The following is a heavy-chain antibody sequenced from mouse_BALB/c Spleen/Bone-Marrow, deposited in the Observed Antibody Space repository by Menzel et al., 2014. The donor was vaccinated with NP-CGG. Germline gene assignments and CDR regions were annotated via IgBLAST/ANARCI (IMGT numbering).Heavy chain of an antibody. CDR3: ARLGYYGWFAY. V-gene: IGHV4-1*02. J-gene: IGHJ3*01. CDR2: INPDSNTI. D-gene: IGHD2-3*01. Sequence: EVKLLESGGGLVQPGGSLKLSCAASGFDFSSYWMSWVRQAPGKGLEWIGEINPDSNTINYTPSLKDKFIISRDNAKNTLYLQMSKVRSGDTALYYCARLGYYGWFAYWGKGTLVTVSA. CDR1: GFDFSSYW.